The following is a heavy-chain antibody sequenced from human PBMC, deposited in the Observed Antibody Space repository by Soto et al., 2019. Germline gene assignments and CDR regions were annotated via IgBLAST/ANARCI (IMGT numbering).Heavy chain of an antibody. CDR1: GFTFSNYA. J-gene: IGHJ4*02. CDR2: ISGSGGTT. V-gene: IGHV3-23*01. CDR3: AKPDPYCSSTSCYLIY. Sequence: GGSLRLSCAASGFTFSNYAMSWVRQAPGKGLEWVSTISGSGGTTYYTDSVKGRFTISRDNSKNTLYLQMNSLRAEDTAVYYCAKPDPYCSSTSCYLIYWGQGTLVTVSS. D-gene: IGHD2-2*01.